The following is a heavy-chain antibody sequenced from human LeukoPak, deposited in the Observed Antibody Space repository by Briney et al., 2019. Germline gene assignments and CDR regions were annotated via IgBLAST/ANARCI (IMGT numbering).Heavy chain of an antibody. D-gene: IGHD3-10*01. Sequence: GGSLRLSCAASGFTFSSYDMPWVRQTTGKGLEWVSSIGTAGDTYYAGSVQGRFTISRENAKKSLYLQMNSLRAGDTAVYYCAGELRGYFDLWGRGALVTVSS. CDR3: AGELRGYFDL. CDR1: GFTFSSYD. CDR2: IGTAGDT. V-gene: IGHV3-13*01. J-gene: IGHJ2*01.